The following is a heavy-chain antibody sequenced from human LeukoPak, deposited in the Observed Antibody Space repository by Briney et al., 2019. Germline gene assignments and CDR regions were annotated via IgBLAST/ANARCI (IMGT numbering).Heavy chain of an antibody. J-gene: IGHJ4*02. CDR3: ATSGNYYLKY. CDR2: VKQDGSER. V-gene: IGHV3-7*01. CDR1: GFVSSSYW. D-gene: IGHD1-26*01. Sequence: GGSLRLSCAASGFVSSSYWMSWVRQAPGKGLEWVANVKQDGSERYYGDSVKGRFTISRDNAKNALSLQMNSLRDEDTAVYYCATSGNYYLKYWGQGTLVTVSS.